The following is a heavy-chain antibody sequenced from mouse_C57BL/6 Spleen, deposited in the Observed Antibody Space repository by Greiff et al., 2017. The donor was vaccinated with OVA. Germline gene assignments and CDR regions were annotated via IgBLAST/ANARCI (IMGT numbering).Heavy chain of an antibody. Sequence: EVNLVESGGGLVKPGGSLKLSCAASGFTFSSYAMSWVRQTPEKRLEWVATISDGGSYTYYPDNVKGRFTISRDNAKNNLYLQMSHLKSEDTAMYYCARERGYDYDEFAYWGQGTLVTVSA. CDR1: GFTFSSYA. CDR3: ARERGYDYDEFAY. V-gene: IGHV5-4*01. J-gene: IGHJ3*01. D-gene: IGHD2-4*01. CDR2: ISDGGSYT.